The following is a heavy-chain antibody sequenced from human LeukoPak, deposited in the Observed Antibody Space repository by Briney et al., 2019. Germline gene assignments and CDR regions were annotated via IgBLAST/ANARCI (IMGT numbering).Heavy chain of an antibody. V-gene: IGHV4-34*01. CDR3: ASLRKTYYYGSGSYLTDY. CDR1: GGSFSGYY. D-gene: IGHD3-10*01. Sequence: SETLSLTCAVYGGSFSGYYWSWIRQPPGNGLEWMGEINHSGSTNYNPSLKSRVTISVDTSKNQFSLKLSSVTAADTAVYFCASLRKTYYYGSGSYLTDYWGQGTLVTVSS. CDR2: INHSGST. J-gene: IGHJ4*02.